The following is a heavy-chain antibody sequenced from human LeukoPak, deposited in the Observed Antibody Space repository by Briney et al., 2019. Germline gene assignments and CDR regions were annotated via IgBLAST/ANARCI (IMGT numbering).Heavy chain of an antibody. Sequence: GGSLRLSCAASGFTFDDYAMHWVRQAPGKGLEWVSGISWNSGSIGYADSVKGRFTISRDNAKNSLYLQMSSLRPEDTALYYCAKDTGIAVAGFQHWGQGTLVTVSS. V-gene: IGHV3-9*01. CDR2: ISWNSGSI. CDR1: GFTFDDYA. CDR3: AKDTGIAVAGFQH. J-gene: IGHJ1*01. D-gene: IGHD6-19*01.